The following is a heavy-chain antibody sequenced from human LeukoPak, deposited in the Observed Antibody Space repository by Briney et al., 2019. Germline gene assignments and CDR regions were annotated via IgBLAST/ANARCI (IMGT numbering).Heavy chain of an antibody. CDR1: GYTFTGYY. Sequence: ASVKVSCKASGYTFTGYYMHWVRQAPGQGLEWMGWINPNSGGTNYAQKFQGRVTMTRDTSISTAYMELSRLRSDDTAVYYCARARRETGSQNWYFDLWGRGTLVTVSS. CDR3: ARARRETGSQNWYFDL. J-gene: IGHJ2*01. D-gene: IGHD2-15*01. CDR2: INPNSGGT. V-gene: IGHV1-2*02.